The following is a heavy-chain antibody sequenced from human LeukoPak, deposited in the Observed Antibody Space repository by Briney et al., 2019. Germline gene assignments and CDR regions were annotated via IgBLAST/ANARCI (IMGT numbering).Heavy chain of an antibody. CDR3: ARESGSYWDHYYYYYMDV. Sequence: GGSLRLSCAASGLTFSSYSMNWVRQAPGKGLEWVSSISSSSSYIYYADSVKGRFTISRDNAKNSLYLQMNSLRAEDTAVYYCARESGSYWDHYYYYYMDVWGKGTTVTVSS. V-gene: IGHV3-21*01. D-gene: IGHD3-10*01. J-gene: IGHJ6*03. CDR1: GLTFSSYS. CDR2: ISSSSSYI.